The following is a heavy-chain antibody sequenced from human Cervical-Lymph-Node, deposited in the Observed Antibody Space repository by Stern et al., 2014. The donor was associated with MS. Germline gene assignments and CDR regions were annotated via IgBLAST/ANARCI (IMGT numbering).Heavy chain of an antibody. D-gene: IGHD6-13*01. J-gene: IGHJ4*02. CDR1: GYTFTSYA. CDR2: INAGNGNT. V-gene: IGHV1-3*01. Sequence: VQLVESGAEVKKPGASVKVSCKASGYTFTSYAMHWVRQAPGQRLEWMGWINAGNGNTKYSQKFQGRVTITRDTSASTAYMELSSLRSEDTAVYYCARPYSSSWYSGYYFDYWGQGTLVTVSS. CDR3: ARPYSSSWYSGYYFDY.